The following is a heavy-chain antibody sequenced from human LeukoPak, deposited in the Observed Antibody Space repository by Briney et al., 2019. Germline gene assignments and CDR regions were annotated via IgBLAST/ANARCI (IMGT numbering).Heavy chain of an antibody. CDR1: GFTFSSYD. D-gene: IGHD3-10*01. CDR3: ARGHTSGSLNYYYYGMDV. CDR2: IGTAGDT. J-gene: IGHJ6*02. Sequence: GGSLRLSCAASGFTFSSYDMHWVRQATGKGLEWVSAIGTAGDTYYPGSVKGRFTISRENAKNSLYLQMNSLRAGDTAVYYCARGHTSGSLNYYYYGMDVWGQGTTVTVPS. V-gene: IGHV3-13*01.